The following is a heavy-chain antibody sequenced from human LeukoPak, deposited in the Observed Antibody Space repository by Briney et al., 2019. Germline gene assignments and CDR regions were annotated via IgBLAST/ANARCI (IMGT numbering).Heavy chain of an antibody. CDR1: GYTFTSYY. CDR2: IDPSGGST. Sequence: ASVNVSCKASGYTFTSYYMHWVRQAPGQGLEWMGLIDPSGGSTSYAQKFQGRVTMTRDTSTSTVYMELSSLRSEDTAVYYCARDRTYSSSPWGVDYFDYWGQGTLVTVSS. J-gene: IGHJ4*02. V-gene: IGHV1-46*01. CDR3: ARDRTYSSSPWGVDYFDY. D-gene: IGHD6-6*01.